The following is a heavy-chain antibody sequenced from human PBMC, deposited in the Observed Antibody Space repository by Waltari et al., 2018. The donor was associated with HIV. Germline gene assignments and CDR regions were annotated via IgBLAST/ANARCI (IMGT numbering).Heavy chain of an antibody. CDR3: AKDYDSSGFYYFDY. J-gene: IGHJ4*02. D-gene: IGHD3-22*01. CDR2: IGGSGDGR. Sequence: EVHLLESGGGLVQPGGSLRLSCAASGFTFSNYAMNWVSAIGGSGDGRYYADTGKGRLTISRDNAKKTLYLQMNSLRAEDTAVYYCAKDYDSSGFYYFDYWGQGTLVTVSS. V-gene: IGHV3-23*01. CDR1: GFTFSNYA.